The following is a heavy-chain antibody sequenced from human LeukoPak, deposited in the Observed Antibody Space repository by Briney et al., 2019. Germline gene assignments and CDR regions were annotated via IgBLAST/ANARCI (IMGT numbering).Heavy chain of an antibody. V-gene: IGHV1-2*04. CDR2: INPNSGGT. CDR3: ARGDTAMVKPFDY. D-gene: IGHD5-18*01. CDR1: GYTFTGYY. Sequence: GASVKVSCKASGYTFTGYYMHWVRQAPGQGLEWMGWINPNSGGTNYAQKFQGWVTMTRDTSISTAYMELSRLRSDDTAVYYCARGDTAMVKPFDYWGQGTLVTVSS. J-gene: IGHJ4*02.